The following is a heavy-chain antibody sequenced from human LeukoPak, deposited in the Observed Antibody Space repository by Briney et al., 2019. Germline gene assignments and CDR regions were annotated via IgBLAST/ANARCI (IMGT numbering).Heavy chain of an antibody. CDR1: GYSFTSYW. CDR2: IYPGDSDT. D-gene: IGHD6-13*01. V-gene: IGHV5-51*01. J-gene: IGHJ6*03. CDR3: ARQRRYSSRFGAYYYYYYMDV. Sequence: PGESLKISCKGSGYSFTSYWIGWVRQMPGKGLEWMGIIYPGDSDTRYSPSFQGQVTISADKSISTAYLQWSSLKASDTAMYYCARQRRYSSRFGAYYYYYYMDVWGKGTTVTVSS.